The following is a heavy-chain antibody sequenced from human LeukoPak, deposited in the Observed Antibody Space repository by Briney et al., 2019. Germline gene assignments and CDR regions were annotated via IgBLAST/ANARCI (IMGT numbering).Heavy chain of an antibody. CDR2: IYTSGST. D-gene: IGHD4-17*01. CDR3: ARDYGDYGDYSRSDAFDI. V-gene: IGHV4-4*07. Sequence: SETLFLTCTVSGGSISSYYWSWIRQTAGKGLEWNGRIYTSGSTNYNPSLKSRVTMSVDTSKNQFSLKRSSVTAADTAVYYCARDYGDYGDYSRSDAFDIWGQGTMVTVSS. J-gene: IGHJ3*02. CDR1: GGSISSYY.